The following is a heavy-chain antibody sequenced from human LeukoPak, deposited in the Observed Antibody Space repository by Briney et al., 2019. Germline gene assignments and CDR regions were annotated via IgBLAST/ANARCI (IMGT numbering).Heavy chain of an antibody. D-gene: IGHD6-13*01. V-gene: IGHV3-23*01. J-gene: IGHJ4*02. CDR1: GFTFSNYA. CDR3: AKDFRYSSSWSPSFFDY. CDR2: ISGSGGST. Sequence: GGSLRLSCAASGFTFSNYAMSWVRQAPGKGLQWVSAISGSGGSTHYADSVKGRFTISRDNSKNTLYLQMNSLRADDTAVYYCAKDFRYSSSWSPSFFDYWGQGTLVTVSS.